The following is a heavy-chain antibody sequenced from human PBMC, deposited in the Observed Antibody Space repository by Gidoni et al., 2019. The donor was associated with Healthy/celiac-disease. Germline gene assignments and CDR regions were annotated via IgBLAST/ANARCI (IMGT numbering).Heavy chain of an antibody. CDR3: ARGLTTPQDY. J-gene: IGHJ4*02. CDR2: IYTSGST. V-gene: IGHV4-61*02. CDR1: GGSISSGSYY. Sequence: PGLVKPSQTLSLTCTVSGGSISSGSYYWSWIRQPAGKGLEWIGRIYTSGSTNYNPSLKSRVTISVDTSKNQFSLKLSSVTAADTAVYYCARGLTTPQDYWGQGTLVTVSS. D-gene: IGHD4-17*01.